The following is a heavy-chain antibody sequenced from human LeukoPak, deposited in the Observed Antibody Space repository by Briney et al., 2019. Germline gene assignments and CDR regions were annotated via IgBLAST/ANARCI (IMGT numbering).Heavy chain of an antibody. CDR2: INHSGST. CDR1: GGSFGGYY. D-gene: IGHD3-22*01. Sequence: SETLSLTCAVYGGSFGGYYWSWIRQPPGKGLEWIGEINHSGSTNYNPSLKSRVTISVDTSKNQFSLKLSSVTAADTAVYYCARGIYDSSGYYSYYWGQGTLVTVSS. J-gene: IGHJ4*02. CDR3: ARGIYDSSGYYSYY. V-gene: IGHV4-34*01.